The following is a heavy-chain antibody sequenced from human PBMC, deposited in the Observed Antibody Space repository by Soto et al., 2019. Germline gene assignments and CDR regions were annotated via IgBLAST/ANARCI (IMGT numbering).Heavy chain of an antibody. J-gene: IGHJ4*02. V-gene: IGHV3-48*03. CDR1: GFTFSVYE. D-gene: IGHD5-12*01. Sequence: EVQLVESGGGLVQPGGSLRLSCAASGFTFSVYEMNWVRQAPGKGLEWVSYISRTGSNRYYADSVKGRFAISRDNAKNSLYLQMNSLRAEDTAVYYCARDPGSAPFDYWGQGTLVTVSS. CDR3: ARDPGSAPFDY. CDR2: ISRTGSNR.